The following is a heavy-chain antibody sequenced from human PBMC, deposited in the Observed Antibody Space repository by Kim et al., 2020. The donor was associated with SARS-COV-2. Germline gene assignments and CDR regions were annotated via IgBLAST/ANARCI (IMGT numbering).Heavy chain of an antibody. CDR3: ASAFTFGGVIVTDAAPDY. D-gene: IGHD3-16*02. J-gene: IGHJ4*02. V-gene: IGHV3-74*01. Sequence: KGRFTSSRDNAKNTLYLQMNSLRAEDTAVYYCASAFTFGGVIVTDAAPDYWGQGTLVTVSS.